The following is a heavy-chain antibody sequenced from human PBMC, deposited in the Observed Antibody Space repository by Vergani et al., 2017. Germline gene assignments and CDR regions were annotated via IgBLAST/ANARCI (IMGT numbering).Heavy chain of an antibody. J-gene: IGHJ4*02. CDR3: AHRRMRWDDSDIVVVPAANYFDY. CDR2: IYWNDDK. D-gene: IGHD2-2*01. CDR1: GFSLSTSGVG. Sequence: QITLKESGPTLVKPTQTLTLTCTFSGFSLSTSGVGVGWIRQPPGKALEWLALIYWNDDKRYSPSLKSRLTITKDTSKNQVVLTMTNMDPVDTATYYCAHRRMRWDDSDIVVVPAANYFDYWGQGTLVTVSS. V-gene: IGHV2-5*01.